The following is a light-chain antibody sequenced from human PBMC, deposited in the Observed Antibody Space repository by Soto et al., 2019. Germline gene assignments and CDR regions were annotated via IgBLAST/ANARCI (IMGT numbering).Light chain of an antibody. J-gene: IGLJ1*01. Sequence: QSALAQPASVSGSPGQSITISCTGTSSDVGGYNYVSWYQQHPGKVPKLIIYEVSNRPSGVSNRFSGSKSGNTASPTISGLQAEDEADYYCNSYTNSHTYVFGTGTKVTVL. CDR1: SSDVGGYNY. CDR2: EVS. CDR3: NSYTNSHTYV. V-gene: IGLV2-14*01.